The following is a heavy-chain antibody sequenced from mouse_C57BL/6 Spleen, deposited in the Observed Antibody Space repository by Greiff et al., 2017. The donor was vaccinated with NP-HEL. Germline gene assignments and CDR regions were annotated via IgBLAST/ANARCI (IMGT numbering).Heavy chain of an antibody. CDR1: GYTFTSYW. V-gene: IGHV1-52*01. Sequence: QVHVKQPGAELVRPGSSVKLSCKASGYTFTSYWMHWVKQRPIQGLEWIGNIDPSDSETHYNQKFKDKATLTVDKSSSTAYMQLSSLTSEDSAVYYCARGGSTTLARAMDYWGQGTSVTVSS. D-gene: IGHD1-1*01. CDR3: ARGGSTTLARAMDY. J-gene: IGHJ4*01. CDR2: IDPSDSET.